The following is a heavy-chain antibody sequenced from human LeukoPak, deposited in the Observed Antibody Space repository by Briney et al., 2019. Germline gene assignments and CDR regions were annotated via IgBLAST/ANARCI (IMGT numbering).Heavy chain of an antibody. J-gene: IGHJ5*02. CDR2: ISSSGSTI. CDR3: ARVPPMTTVTTDWFDP. D-gene: IGHD4-17*01. Sequence: PGGSLRLSCAASGFTVSSNYMSWIRQAPGKGLEWVSYISSSGSTIYYADSVKGRFTISRDNAKNSPYLQMNSLRAEDTAVYYCARVPPMTTVTTDWFDPWGQGTLVTVSS. V-gene: IGHV3-11*04. CDR1: GFTVSSNY.